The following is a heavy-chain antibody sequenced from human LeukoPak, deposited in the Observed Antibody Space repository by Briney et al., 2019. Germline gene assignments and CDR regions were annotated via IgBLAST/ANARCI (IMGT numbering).Heavy chain of an antibody. CDR1: GGTFSSYA. D-gene: IGHD3-9*01. V-gene: IGHV1-69*13. J-gene: IGHJ4*02. CDR3: ASLGSWWNILTGYNYFDY. Sequence: GASVKVSCKASGGTFSSYAISWVRQAPGQGLEWMGGIIPIFGTANYAQKFQGRVTITADESTSTAYMELSSLRSEGTAVYYCASLGSWWNILTGYNYFDYWGQGTLVTVSS. CDR2: IIPIFGTA.